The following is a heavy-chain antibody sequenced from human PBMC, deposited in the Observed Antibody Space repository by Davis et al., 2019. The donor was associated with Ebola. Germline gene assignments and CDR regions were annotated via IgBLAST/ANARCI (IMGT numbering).Heavy chain of an antibody. J-gene: IGHJ4*02. CDR2: IWYDGSNK. Sequence: GESLKISCAASGFTVSSNYMSWVRQAPGKGLEWVAVIWYDGSNKYYADSVKGRFTISRDNSKNTLYLQMNSLRAEDTAVYYCAKDIVGVGSLFDYWGQGTLVTVSS. CDR3: AKDIVGVGSLFDY. V-gene: IGHV3-30*02. D-gene: IGHD1-26*01. CDR1: GFTVSSNY.